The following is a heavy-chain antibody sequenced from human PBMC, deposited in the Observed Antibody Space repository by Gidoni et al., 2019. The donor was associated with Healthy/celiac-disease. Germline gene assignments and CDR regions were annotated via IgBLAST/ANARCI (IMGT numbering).Heavy chain of an antibody. CDR3: ASAISDFWSGYLYYYYYGMDV. CDR2: INPSGGST. J-gene: IGHJ6*02. CDR1: GYTFTSYY. D-gene: IGHD3-3*01. Sequence: QVQLVQSGAEVKKPGASVKVSCKASGYTFTSYYMHWVRQAPGQGLEWMGIINPSGGSTSYAQKFQGRVTMTRDTSTSTVYMELSSLRSEDTAVYYCASAISDFWSGYLYYYYYGMDVWGQGTTVTVSS. V-gene: IGHV1-46*01.